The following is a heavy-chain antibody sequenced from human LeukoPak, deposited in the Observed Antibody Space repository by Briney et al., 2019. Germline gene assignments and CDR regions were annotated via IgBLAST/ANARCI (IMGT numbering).Heavy chain of an antibody. CDR1: GYTFTGYY. J-gene: IGHJ5*02. CDR2: INPNSGGT. CDR3: ASDLSYQLLYLNWFDP. D-gene: IGHD2-2*02. V-gene: IGHV1-2*02. Sequence: ASVKVSCKASGYTFTGYYMHWVRQAPGQGLEWMGWINPNSGGTNYAQKFQGRVTMTRDTSISTAYMELSRLRSDDTAVYYCASDLSYQLLYLNWFDPWGQGTLVTDSS.